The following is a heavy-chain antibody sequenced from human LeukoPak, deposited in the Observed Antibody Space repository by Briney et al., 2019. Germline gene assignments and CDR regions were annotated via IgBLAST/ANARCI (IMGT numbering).Heavy chain of an antibody. CDR2: IYYSGST. CDR3: ARHEVGATTLFDY. J-gene: IGHJ4*02. CDR1: GGSISSYY. V-gene: IGHV4-59*08. Sequence: SETLSLTCTVSGGSISSYYWGWIRQPPGKGLEWIGYIYYSGSTNYNPSLKSRVTISVDTSKNQFSLKLSSVTAADTAVYYCARHEVGATTLFDYWGQGTLVTVSS. D-gene: IGHD1-26*01.